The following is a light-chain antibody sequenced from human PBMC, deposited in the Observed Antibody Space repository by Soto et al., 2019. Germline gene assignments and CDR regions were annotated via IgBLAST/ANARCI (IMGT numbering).Light chain of an antibody. CDR1: RSDVGGYNY. CDR2: EVS. CDR3: SSYTSSSPYV. V-gene: IGLV2-14*01. J-gene: IGLJ1*01. Sequence: QSALTQPASVSGSPGQSITISFTGTRSDVGGYNYVSWYHKHPGKAPKLMIYEVSNRPSGVSNRFSGSKSGNTASLTISGIKAEDEADYYCSSYTSSSPYVFGTGTKVTVL.